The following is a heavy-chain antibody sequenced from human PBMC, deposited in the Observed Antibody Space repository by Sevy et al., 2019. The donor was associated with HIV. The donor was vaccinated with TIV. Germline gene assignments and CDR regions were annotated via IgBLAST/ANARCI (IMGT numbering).Heavy chain of an antibody. J-gene: IGHJ1*01. CDR2: TSYDGSHK. D-gene: IGHD1-26*01. CDR3: ARGENDDEFFQY. Sequence: EGSLRLSCTVSGFIFSNFAMHWVRQAPGKGLEWVAVTSYDGSHKYYADSVKGRFTVSRDNSRNILSLEMNSLRRDDTAVYYCARGENDDEFFQYWGQGTLVTVSS. CDR1: GFIFSNFA. V-gene: IGHV3-30*04.